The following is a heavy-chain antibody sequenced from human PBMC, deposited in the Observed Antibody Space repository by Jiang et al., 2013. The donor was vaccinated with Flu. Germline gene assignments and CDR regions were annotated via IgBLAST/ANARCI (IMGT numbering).Heavy chain of an antibody. V-gene: IGHV4-38-2*02. J-gene: IGHJ5*02. CDR1: GYSISSGYY. CDR2: IYHSGST. CDR3: ARDVVTLNWFDP. Sequence: GSGLVKPSETLSLTCTVSGYSISSGYYWGWIRQPPGKGLEWIGSIYHSGSTYYNPSLKSRVTISVDTSKNQFSLKLSSVTAADTAVYYCARDVVTLNWFDPWGQGTLVTVSS. D-gene: IGHD2-15*01.